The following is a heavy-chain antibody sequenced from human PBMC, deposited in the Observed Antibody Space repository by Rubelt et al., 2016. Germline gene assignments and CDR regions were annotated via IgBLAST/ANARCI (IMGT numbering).Heavy chain of an antibody. J-gene: IGHJ4*02. V-gene: IGHV3-33*01. CDR2: IWYDGSNK. Sequence: HWVRQAPGKGLEWVAVIWYDGSNKYYADSVKGRFTISRDNSKNTLYLQMNSLRDEDTAVYYCARGTLGYCSGGRCPQVDYWGQGTLVTVSS. CDR3: ARGTLGYCSGGRCPQVDY. D-gene: IGHD2-15*01.